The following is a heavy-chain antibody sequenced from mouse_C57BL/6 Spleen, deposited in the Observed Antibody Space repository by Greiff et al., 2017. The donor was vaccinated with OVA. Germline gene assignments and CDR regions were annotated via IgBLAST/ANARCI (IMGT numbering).Heavy chain of an antibody. D-gene: IGHD2-4*01. CDR2: INPNNGGT. CDR3: ARSGGYYDLYAMDY. V-gene: IGHV1-18*01. J-gene: IGHJ4*01. Sequence: EVQLQESGPELVKPGASVKIPCKASGYTFTDYNMDWVKQSHGKSLEWIGDINPNNGGTIYNQKFKGKATLTVDKSSSTAYMELRSLTSEDTAVYYCARSGGYYDLYAMDYWGQGTSVTVSS. CDR1: GYTFTDYN.